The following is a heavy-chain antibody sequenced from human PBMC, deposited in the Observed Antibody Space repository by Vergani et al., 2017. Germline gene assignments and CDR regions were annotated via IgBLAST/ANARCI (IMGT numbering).Heavy chain of an antibody. CDR2: INHSGST. CDR3: AGQTTVTIEGYYYYYDGMDV. J-gene: IGHJ6*02. Sequence: QVQLQQWGAGLLKPSETLSLTCAVYGGSFSGYYWSWIRQPPGKGLEWIGEINHSGSTNYNPSLKSRVTLSVDTSKNQFSLKLSSVTAAEPAVYYCAGQTTVTIEGYYYYYDGMDVWGQGTTVTVSS. V-gene: IGHV4-34*01. D-gene: IGHD4-17*01. CDR1: GGSFSGYY.